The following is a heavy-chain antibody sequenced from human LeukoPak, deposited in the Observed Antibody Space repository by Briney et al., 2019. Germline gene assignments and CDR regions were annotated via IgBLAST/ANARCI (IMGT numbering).Heavy chain of an antibody. CDR3: AKGNVYGGNGMDV. CDR1: GFSFSNYA. D-gene: IGHD4/OR15-4a*01. J-gene: IGHJ6*02. Sequence: GGSLRLSCSASGFSFSNYAMHWVRQAPGKGLEWVSDISGSGGSTYHADSVKGRFTISRDNSKNTLYLQMNSLRAEDTAVYYCAKGNVYGGNGMDVWGQGTTVTVSS. CDR2: ISGSGGST. V-gene: IGHV3-23*01.